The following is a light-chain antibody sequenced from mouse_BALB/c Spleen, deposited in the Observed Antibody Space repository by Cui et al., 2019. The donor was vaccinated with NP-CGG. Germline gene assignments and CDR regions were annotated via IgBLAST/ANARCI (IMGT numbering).Light chain of an antibody. CDR1: TGAVTTTNY. J-gene: IGLJ1*01. Sequence: QAVVTQESALTTSPGETVTLTCRSSTGAVTTTNYANWVQEKPDHLFTGLIGGTNNRPPGVPARFSGSLIADKAALTITGAQTEDEAIYFCALWYSNHWVFGGGTKLTVL. V-gene: IGLV1*01. CDR3: ALWYSNHWV. CDR2: GTN.